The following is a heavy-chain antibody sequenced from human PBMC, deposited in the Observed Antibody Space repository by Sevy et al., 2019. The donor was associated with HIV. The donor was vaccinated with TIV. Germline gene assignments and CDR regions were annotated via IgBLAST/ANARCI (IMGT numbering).Heavy chain of an antibody. CDR2: ISSSSSTI. V-gene: IGHV3-48*02. CDR3: ARAKNYDFWSGSPLFDY. J-gene: IGHJ4*02. D-gene: IGHD3-3*01. Sequence: GSLRLSCAASGLTFSSYSMNWVRQAPGKGLEWVSYISSSSSTIYYADSVKGRFTISRDNAKNSLYLQMNSLRDEDTAVYYCARAKNYDFWSGSPLFDYWGQGTLVTVSS. CDR1: GLTFSSYS.